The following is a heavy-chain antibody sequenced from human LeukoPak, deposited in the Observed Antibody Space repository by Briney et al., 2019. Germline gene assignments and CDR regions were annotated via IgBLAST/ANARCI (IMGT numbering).Heavy chain of an antibody. J-gene: IGHJ4*02. D-gene: IGHD3-22*01. CDR1: GFTFSSYS. CDR2: ISSSSSYI. Sequence: GGSLRLSCAASGFTFSSYSMNWVRQAPGKGLEWVSSISSSSSYIYYADSVKGRFTISRDNAKNSLYLQTNSLRAEDTAVYYCARDRHYYDSSGRTYYFDYWGQGTLVTVSS. V-gene: IGHV3-21*01. CDR3: ARDRHYYDSSGRTYYFDY.